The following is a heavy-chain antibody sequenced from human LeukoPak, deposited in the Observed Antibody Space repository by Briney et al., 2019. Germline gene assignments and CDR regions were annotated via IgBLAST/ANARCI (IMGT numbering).Heavy chain of an antibody. CDR3: ARIFEYYYDSSGYLGRAFDI. J-gene: IGHJ3*02. D-gene: IGHD3-22*01. Sequence: PSETLSLTCAVSGGSISSGGYSWSWIRQPPGKGLEWIGYIYHSGSTYYNPSLKSRVTISVDTSKNQFSLKLISVTAADTAVYYCARIFEYYYDSSGYLGRAFDIWGQGTMVTVSS. CDR1: GGSISSGGYS. V-gene: IGHV4-30-2*01. CDR2: IYHSGST.